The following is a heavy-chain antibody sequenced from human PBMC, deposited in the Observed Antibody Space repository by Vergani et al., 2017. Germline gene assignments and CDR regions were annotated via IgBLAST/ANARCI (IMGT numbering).Heavy chain of an antibody. CDR2: IWYDGSNK. J-gene: IGHJ5*02. CDR1: GFTFSSYG. Sequence: QVQLVESGGGVVQPGRSLRLSCAASGFTFSSYGMHWVRQAPGKGLEWVAVIWYDGSNKYYADSMKGRFTISRDNSKNTLYLQMNSLRAEDTAVYYCARDQGGEPHGDWFDPWGQGTLVTVSS. D-gene: IGHD2-21*01. CDR3: ARDQGGEPHGDWFDP. V-gene: IGHV3-33*01.